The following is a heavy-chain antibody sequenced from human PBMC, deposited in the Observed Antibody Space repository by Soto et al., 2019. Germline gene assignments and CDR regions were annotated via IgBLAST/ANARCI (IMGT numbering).Heavy chain of an antibody. CDR2: ISGSGGST. J-gene: IGHJ4*02. CDR3: AKPSSGCYRSSFDY. V-gene: IGHV3-23*01. D-gene: IGHD3-22*01. CDR1: GFTFSSYA. Sequence: HPGGSLRLSCAASGFTFSSYAMSWVRQAPGKGLEWVSAISGSGGSTYYADSVKGRFTISRDNSKNTLYLQMNSLRAEDTAVYYCAKPSSGCYRSSFDYWGQGTLVTVSS.